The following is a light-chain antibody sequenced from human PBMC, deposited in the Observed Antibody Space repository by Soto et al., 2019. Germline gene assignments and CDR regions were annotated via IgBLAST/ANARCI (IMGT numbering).Light chain of an antibody. CDR1: QSVSSNF. J-gene: IGKJ2*01. CDR3: QHYGPPRYT. CDR2: GAS. Sequence: EIVLTQSPGTLSLSPGERATLSCRASQSVSSNFLAWYQQKPGQPPRLLMYGASSRVTSIPDRFSGSGSGTDFTLTISRLEPEDFAVYYCQHYGPPRYTFGQGTKLEIK. V-gene: IGKV3-20*01.